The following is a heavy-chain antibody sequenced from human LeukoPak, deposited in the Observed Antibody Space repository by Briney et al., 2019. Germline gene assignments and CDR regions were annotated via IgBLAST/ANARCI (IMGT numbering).Heavy chain of an antibody. CDR2: IYYSGST. Sequence: SETLSLTCTVSGGSISSSSYYWGWIRQPPGKGLEWIGSIYYSGSTYYNPSLESRVTMSLDTSKNQFSLKLSSVTAADTAVYYCARVGTRMVTIVAPYYMDVWGKGTTVTVSS. V-gene: IGHV4-39*07. CDR3: ARVGTRMVTIVAPYYMDV. CDR1: GGSISSSSYY. J-gene: IGHJ6*03. D-gene: IGHD5-24*01.